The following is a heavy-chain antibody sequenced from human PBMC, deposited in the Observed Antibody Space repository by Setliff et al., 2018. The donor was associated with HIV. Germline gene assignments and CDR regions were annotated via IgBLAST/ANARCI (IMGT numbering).Heavy chain of an antibody. Sequence: PSETLSLTCTVSGGSINSHYWSWVRQPPGKGLEWIGSIYYSRNTNYNPSLKSRVTMSVETSKNQFSLNLNSVTAADTAVYYCARDPGGLYCTSASCQGGCFDPWGQGTLVTVSS. J-gene: IGHJ5*02. CDR1: GGSINSHY. V-gene: IGHV4-59*11. CDR3: ARDPGGLYCTSASCQGGCFDP. CDR2: IYYSRNT. D-gene: IGHD2-2*01.